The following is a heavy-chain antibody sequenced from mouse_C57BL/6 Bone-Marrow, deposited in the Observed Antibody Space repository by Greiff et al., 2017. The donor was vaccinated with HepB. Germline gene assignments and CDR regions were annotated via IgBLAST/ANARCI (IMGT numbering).Heavy chain of an antibody. CDR2: IDPSDSYT. CDR3: ARGGYYGPKGGYFDV. CDR1: GYTFTSYW. V-gene: IGHV1-59*01. J-gene: IGHJ1*03. D-gene: IGHD1-1*01. Sequence: QVQLKQPGAELVRPGTSVKLSCKASGYTFTSYWMHWVKQRPGQGLEWIGVIDPSDSYTNYNQKFKGKATLTVDTSSSTAYMQLSSLTSEDSAVYYCARGGYYGPKGGYFDVWGTGTTVTVSS.